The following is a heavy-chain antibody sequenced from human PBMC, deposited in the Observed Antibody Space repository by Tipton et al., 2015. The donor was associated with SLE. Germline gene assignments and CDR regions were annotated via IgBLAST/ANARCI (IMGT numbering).Heavy chain of an antibody. J-gene: IGHJ6*02. CDR3: AKDRSTMALYGMDV. CDR1: GFTFSSYA. Sequence: SLRLSCAASGFTFSSYAMSWVRQAPGKRLEWVSVIYSGGSTYYADSVRDRFTISRDNSKNTLYLQMNSLRAEDTAVYYCAKDRSTMALYGMDVWGQGTTVTVSS. V-gene: IGHV3-23*03. CDR2: IYSGGST. D-gene: IGHD4/OR15-4a*01.